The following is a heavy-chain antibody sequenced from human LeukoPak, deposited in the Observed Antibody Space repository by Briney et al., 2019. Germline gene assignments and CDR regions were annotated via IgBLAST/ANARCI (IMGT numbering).Heavy chain of an antibody. V-gene: IGHV3-23*01. D-gene: IGHD3-3*01. Sequence: PGGSLRLSCAASGFAFRSFDMSWVRQAPGKGLEWVSAISGSGGSTYYADSVKGRFTISRDNSKNTLYLQMNSLRAEDTAEYYCAKSLSAYYGPAEYFQHWGQGTLVTVSS. CDR1: GFAFRSFD. J-gene: IGHJ1*01. CDR2: ISGSGGST. CDR3: AKSLSAYYGPAEYFQH.